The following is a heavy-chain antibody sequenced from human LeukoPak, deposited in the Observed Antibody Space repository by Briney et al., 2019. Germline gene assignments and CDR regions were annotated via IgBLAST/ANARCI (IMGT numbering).Heavy chain of an antibody. D-gene: IGHD2-8*02. V-gene: IGHV3-7*01. CDR1: GFTFSDYW. J-gene: IGHJ4*02. Sequence: GGSLTLSCALSGFTFSDYWMTWVRQAAGKGREWVANIKPDGGEKVCGVSVKGRFTIARDNAKNSLYLQMNSLRVEDMAVYYCASYLYWWSDLGYWGQGTLVTVSS. CDR2: IKPDGGEK. CDR3: ASYLYWWSDLGY.